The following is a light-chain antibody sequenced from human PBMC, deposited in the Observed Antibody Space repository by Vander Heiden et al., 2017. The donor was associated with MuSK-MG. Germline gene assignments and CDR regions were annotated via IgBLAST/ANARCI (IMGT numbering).Light chain of an antibody. Sequence: LQMTQPPSSLSGSVGDRVTITCQASQDISTYLNWYQQKAGKAPKLLIYDASNLEAGVPSRFSGTGSGTHFTFTISILQPEDIASYYCQQCCNVPAYIFGQGTKLEIK. CDR1: QDISTY. V-gene: IGKV1-33*01. CDR3: QQCCNVPAYI. CDR2: DAS. J-gene: IGKJ2*01.